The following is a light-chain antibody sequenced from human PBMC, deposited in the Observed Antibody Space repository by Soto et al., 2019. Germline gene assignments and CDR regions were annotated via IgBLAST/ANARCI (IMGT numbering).Light chain of an antibody. CDR3: CSHAGTYIYV. CDR1: SSDVGGYNY. CDR2: DVS. Sequence: QSALTQPRSVSGSPGQSVTISCTGTSSDVGGYNYVSWYQQHPGKAPKLMIYDVSKRPSGVPDRFSGFKSGNTASLTISGLQAEDEADYSCCSHAGTYIYVFGTGTKLTV. V-gene: IGLV2-11*01. J-gene: IGLJ1*01.